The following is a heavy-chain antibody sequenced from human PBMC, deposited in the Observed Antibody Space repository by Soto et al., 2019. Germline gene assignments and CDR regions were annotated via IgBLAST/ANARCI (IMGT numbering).Heavy chain of an antibody. CDR3: ARRYCNRDSCSRDENRFDP. V-gene: IGHV4-59*08. J-gene: IGHJ5*02. CDR2: IYYSGTT. Sequence: QVQLRESGPGLVKPSETLSLTCTVSGGSINSYYWSWIRQPPGKGLEWIGYIYYSGTTNYNPSLKSRVTISVDTSKNQFSLKLNSVTAAHTAVYYCARRYCNRDSCSRDENRFDPWGQGTLVTVSS. CDR1: GGSINSYY. D-gene: IGHD2-2*01.